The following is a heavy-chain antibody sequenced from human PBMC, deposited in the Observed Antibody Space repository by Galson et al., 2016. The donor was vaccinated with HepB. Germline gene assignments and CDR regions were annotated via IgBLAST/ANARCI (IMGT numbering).Heavy chain of an antibody. V-gene: IGHV2-5*02. Sequence: PALVKPTQTLTLTCTLSGFSLSTTGVGVGWIRQPPGKALEWLALIYWDDDIHYSPSLKSRLTITKDTSKNQVALTLTNMDPVDTATYYCAHSFRQWGLDSFDIWGQGTMVTVSS. CDR3: AHSFRQWGLDSFDI. D-gene: IGHD1-26*01. CDR1: GFSLSTTGVG. J-gene: IGHJ3*02. CDR2: IYWDDDI.